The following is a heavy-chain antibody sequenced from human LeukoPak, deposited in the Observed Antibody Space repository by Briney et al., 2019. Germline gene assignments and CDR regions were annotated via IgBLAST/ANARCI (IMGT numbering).Heavy chain of an antibody. Sequence: ASVKVSCKASGYTFTSYGISWVRQAPGQGLEWMGWISAYNGNTNYAQKLQGRVTMTTDTSTSTAYMELRSLRSDDTAVYYCARDLEIYRSGWYGWFDPWGQGTLVTVSS. CDR1: GYTFTSYG. V-gene: IGHV1-18*01. CDR2: ISAYNGNT. D-gene: IGHD6-19*01. CDR3: ARDLEIYRSGWYGWFDP. J-gene: IGHJ5*02.